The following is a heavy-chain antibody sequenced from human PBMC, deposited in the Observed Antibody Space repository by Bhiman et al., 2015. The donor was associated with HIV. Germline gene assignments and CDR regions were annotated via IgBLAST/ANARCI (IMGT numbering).Heavy chain of an antibody. CDR1: GFTFSSYA. Sequence: QVQLVESGGGVVQPGRSLRLSCAASGFTFSSYAMHWVRQAPGKGLEWVAVISYDGSNKYYADSVKGRFTISRDNSKNTLYLQMNSLRPEDTAVFYCAKDSSWAVIAYYFDYWGRGTLVTVSS. V-gene: IGHV3-30*04. J-gene: IGHJ4*02. CDR3: AKDSSWAVIAYYFDY. CDR2: ISYDGSNK. D-gene: IGHD3-16*02.